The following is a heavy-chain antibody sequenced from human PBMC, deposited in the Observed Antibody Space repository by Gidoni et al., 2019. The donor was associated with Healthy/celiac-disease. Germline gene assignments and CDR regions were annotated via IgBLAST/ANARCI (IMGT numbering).Heavy chain of an antibody. D-gene: IGHD3-3*01. V-gene: IGHV3-21*01. CDR2: ISSSSSYI. CDR3: ARAPLEWLLYLDY. CDR1: GFTFISYS. Sequence: EVQLVESGGGLVKPGGSLRLPCAAFGFTFISYSMNWVRQAPGKGLELFSSISSSSSYIYYADSVKGLFTISRDNAKNSLYLQMNSLRAEDTAVYYCARAPLEWLLYLDYWGQGTLVTVSS. J-gene: IGHJ4*02.